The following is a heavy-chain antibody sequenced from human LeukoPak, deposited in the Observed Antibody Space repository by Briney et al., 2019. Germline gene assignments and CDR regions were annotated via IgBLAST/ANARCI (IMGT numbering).Heavy chain of an antibody. J-gene: IGHJ4*02. CDR1: GFTFSSYS. D-gene: IGHD3-3*01. CDR3: ARDGGGGPFDY. V-gene: IGHV3-48*01. Sequence: GGSLRLSCAASGFTFSSYSMNWVRQAPGKGLEWVSYVSSSSTIYYADSVKGRFTISRDNAKNSLYLQMNSLRAEDTAVYYCARDGGGGPFDYWGQGTLVTVPS. CDR2: VSSSSTI.